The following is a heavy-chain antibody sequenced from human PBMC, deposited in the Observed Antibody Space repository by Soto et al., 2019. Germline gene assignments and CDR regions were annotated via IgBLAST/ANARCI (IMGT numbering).Heavy chain of an antibody. CDR1: GYTFTSYA. Sequence: ASVKVSCKASGYTFTSYAMHWVRQAPGQRLEWMGWINAGNGNTKYSQKFQGRVTITRDTSASTAYMELSSLRSEDTAVYYCARGPSGGLTIFGVVPRPYNWFDPWGQGTLVPVSS. CDR2: INAGNGNT. CDR3: ARGPSGGLTIFGVVPRPYNWFDP. D-gene: IGHD3-3*01. V-gene: IGHV1-3*01. J-gene: IGHJ5*02.